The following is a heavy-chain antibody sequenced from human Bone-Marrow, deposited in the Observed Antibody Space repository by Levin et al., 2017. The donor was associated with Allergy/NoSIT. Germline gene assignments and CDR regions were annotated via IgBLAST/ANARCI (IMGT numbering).Heavy chain of an antibody. CDR3: ARDDRIRILTGSPRDSFDV. J-gene: IGHJ3*01. Sequence: SVKVSCKASGGTFSTYCFSWLRQAPGLGLEYMGGIIPVFKTTNYAQKFQGRLTLSADESTSTAYMELNSLTSEDTAVYFCARDDRIRILTGSPRDSFDVWGQGTMVTVSS. D-gene: IGHD3-9*01. CDR1: GGTFSTYC. CDR2: IIPVFKTT. V-gene: IGHV1-69*13.